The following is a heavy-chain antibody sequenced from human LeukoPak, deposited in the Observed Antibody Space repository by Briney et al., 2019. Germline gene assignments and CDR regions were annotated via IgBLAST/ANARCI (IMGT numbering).Heavy chain of an antibody. CDR1: GESFSGYY. D-gene: IGHD3-10*01. V-gene: IGHV4-34*01. Sequence: PSETLSLTCAVYGESFSGYYWSWIRQPPGKGLEWIGEINHSGSTNYNPSLKSRVTISVDTSKNQFSLKLSSVTAADTAVYYCAREKLLWFGLDPWGQGTLVTVSS. CDR3: AREKLLWFGLDP. CDR2: INHSGST. J-gene: IGHJ5*02.